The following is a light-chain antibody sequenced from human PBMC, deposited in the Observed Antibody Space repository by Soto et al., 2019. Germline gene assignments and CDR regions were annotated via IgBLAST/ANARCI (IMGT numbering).Light chain of an antibody. V-gene: IGLV2-8*01. CDR3: SSYAGSNIPVV. CDR2: EVS. Sequence: QSALTQPPSASGSPGQSVTISCTGTSSDVGGYNCVSWYQQHPGKAPKLMIYEVSKRPSGAPDRFSGSKSGNTASLTVSGLQAEDEADYYCSSYAGSNIPVVFGGGTKVTVL. J-gene: IGLJ2*01. CDR1: SSDVGGYNC.